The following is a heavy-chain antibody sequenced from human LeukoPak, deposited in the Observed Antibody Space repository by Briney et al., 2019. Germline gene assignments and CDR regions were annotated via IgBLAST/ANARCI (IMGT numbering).Heavy chain of an antibody. J-gene: IGHJ4*02. V-gene: IGHV1-8*01. D-gene: IGHD1-26*01. CDR2: INLNSGDT. CDR1: GYTFTSYD. CDR3: ARVTRSIDF. Sequence: ASVKVSCKASGYTFTSYDINWVRQATGQGLEWMGWINLNSGDTGYAQNFQGRLTMTRDTSINTAYMELSTLRSEDTAFYYCARVTRSIDFWGQGTLVTVSS.